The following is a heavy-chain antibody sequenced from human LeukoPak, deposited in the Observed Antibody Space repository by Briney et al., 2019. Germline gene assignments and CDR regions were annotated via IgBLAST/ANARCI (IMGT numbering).Heavy chain of an antibody. CDR1: GFTFTNYA. V-gene: IGHV3-23*01. CDR3: ARDLAWGAFDY. Sequence: GGSLRLSCAASGFTFTNYAMSWVRQAPGKGLEWVSAISGSGGNTYYADSVKGRFTISRDDSKSTLSLQMNSLRVEDTAVYYCARDLAWGAFDYWGQGTLVSVSS. CDR2: ISGSGGNT. D-gene: IGHD7-27*01. J-gene: IGHJ4*02.